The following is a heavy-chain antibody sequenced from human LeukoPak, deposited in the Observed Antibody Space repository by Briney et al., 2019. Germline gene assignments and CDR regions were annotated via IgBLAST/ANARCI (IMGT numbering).Heavy chain of an antibody. CDR2: IIPIFGTA. Sequence: GASVKVSCKASGYTFTSYAISWVRQAPGQGLEWMGGIIPIFGTANYAQKFQGRVTITTDESTSTAYMELSSLRSEDTAVYYCARVPYYYDSSGYWSYFDYWGQGTLVTVSS. CDR1: GYTFTSYA. J-gene: IGHJ4*02. CDR3: ARVPYYYDSSGYWSYFDY. D-gene: IGHD3-22*01. V-gene: IGHV1-69*05.